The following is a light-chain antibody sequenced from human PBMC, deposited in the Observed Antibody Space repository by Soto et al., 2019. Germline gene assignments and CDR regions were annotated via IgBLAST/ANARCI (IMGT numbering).Light chain of an antibody. CDR2: GAS. CDR3: TQNNKWPQVT. J-gene: IGKJ4*01. V-gene: IGKV3-15*01. CDR1: QTISKA. Sequence: EVVMTQSPATVSVSPGEGVTLSCRASQTISKALAWYQQNPGQAPRLLIYGASTRATGVPARFSGGGAGTEFTLTISSLQSEDFAFYYCTQNNKWPQVTFGGGTKVEI.